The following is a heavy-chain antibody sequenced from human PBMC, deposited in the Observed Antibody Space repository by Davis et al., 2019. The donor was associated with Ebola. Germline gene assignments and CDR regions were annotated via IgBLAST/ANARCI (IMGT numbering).Heavy chain of an antibody. CDR1: GYTFTSYY. J-gene: IGHJ6*02. V-gene: IGHV1-2*02. CDR2: INPNSGGT. Sequence: ASVKVSCKASGYTFTSYYMHWVRQAPGQGLEWMGWINPNSGGTNYAQKFQGRVTMTRDTSISTAYMALSRLRSDDTAVYYCARGGRYQLLYSHYYYYGMDVWGQGTTVTVSS. CDR3: ARGGRYQLLYSHYYYYGMDV. D-gene: IGHD2-2*02.